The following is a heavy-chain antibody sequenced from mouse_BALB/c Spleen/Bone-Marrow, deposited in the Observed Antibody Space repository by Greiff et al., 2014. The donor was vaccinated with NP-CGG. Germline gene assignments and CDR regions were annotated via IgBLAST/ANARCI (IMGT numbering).Heavy chain of an antibody. CDR2: IDPANGNT. D-gene: IGHD4-1*01. Sequence: DVQLQESGAELVKPGASVKLSCTASGFNIKDTYMHWVKQRPEQGLEWIGRIDPANGNTKYDPKFQGKATITADTSSNTAYLQLSSLTSEDTAVYYCARWEYYAMDYWGQGTPVTVSS. J-gene: IGHJ4*01. CDR3: ARWEYYAMDY. CDR1: GFNIKDTY. V-gene: IGHV14-3*02.